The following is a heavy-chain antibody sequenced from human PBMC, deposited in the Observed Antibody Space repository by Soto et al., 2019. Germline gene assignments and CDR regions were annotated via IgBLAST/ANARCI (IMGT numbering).Heavy chain of an antibody. V-gene: IGHV1-69*06. J-gene: IGHJ4*02. CDR1: GGTFNNYV. CDR2: IIPIFGTA. CDR3: AGRCDGTNCLGNFDY. D-gene: IGHD2-2*01. Sequence: ASVKVSCKASGGTFNNYVINWVRQAPGQGLEWMAGIIPIFGTANYAQKFQGRVTITADKSTSTAYMELNSLRSEDTAVYYCAGRCDGTNCLGNFDYWGQGTLVTVSS.